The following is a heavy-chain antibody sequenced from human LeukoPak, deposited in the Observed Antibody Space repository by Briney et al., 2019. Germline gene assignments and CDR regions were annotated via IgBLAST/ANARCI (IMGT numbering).Heavy chain of an antibody. D-gene: IGHD4-17*01. Sequence: GRSLRLSCAASGFTIDDYAMHWVRQAPGKGLEWVSGISWNSGSIGYADSVKGRFTISRDNAKNSLYMQMNSLRAEDTALYYCAKDIYDGDYGRGWFDPWGQGTLVTVSS. J-gene: IGHJ5*02. V-gene: IGHV3-9*01. CDR1: GFTIDDYA. CDR2: ISWNSGSI. CDR3: AKDIYDGDYGRGWFDP.